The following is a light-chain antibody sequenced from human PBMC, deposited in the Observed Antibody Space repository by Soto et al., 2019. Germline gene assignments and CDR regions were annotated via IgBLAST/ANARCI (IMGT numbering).Light chain of an antibody. J-gene: IGKJ4*01. CDR1: QSISSW. CDR2: KAS. Sequence: IQMTQSPSTLSASVGDRVTITCRAGQSISSWLAWYQQKPGKAPKLLIYKASTLKSGVPSRFSGSGSGTEFTLTISSLQPDDSATYYCQQYNSHDDIAFGRGTKLDIK. V-gene: IGKV1-5*03. CDR3: QQYNSHDDIA.